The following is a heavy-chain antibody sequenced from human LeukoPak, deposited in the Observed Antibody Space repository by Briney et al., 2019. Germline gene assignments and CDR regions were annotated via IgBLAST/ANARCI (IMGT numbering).Heavy chain of an antibody. D-gene: IGHD4-17*01. CDR2: ISGSGGST. CDR3: AKSIIVGMYGDHTTTFDY. Sequence: GGSLRLSCAASGFTFSSYAMSWVRQAPGKGLEWVSAISGSGGSTYYADSVKGRFTISRDNSKNTLYLQMNSLRAEDTAVYYCAKSIIVGMYGDHTTTFDYWGQGTLVTVSS. J-gene: IGHJ4*02. CDR1: GFTFSSYA. V-gene: IGHV3-23*01.